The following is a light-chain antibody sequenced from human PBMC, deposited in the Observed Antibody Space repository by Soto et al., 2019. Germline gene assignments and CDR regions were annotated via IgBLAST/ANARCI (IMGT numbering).Light chain of an antibody. CDR3: QHYGGSPPIT. Sequence: PGDRATLSCRASQSLRSTSLAWYQQTPGQAPRLLMYGASNRATGIPDKFSGGGSGTDFTLTISRLEPEDFAVYYCQHYGGSPPITFGQGTRLEIK. V-gene: IGKV3-20*01. CDR1: QSLRSTS. J-gene: IGKJ5*01. CDR2: GAS.